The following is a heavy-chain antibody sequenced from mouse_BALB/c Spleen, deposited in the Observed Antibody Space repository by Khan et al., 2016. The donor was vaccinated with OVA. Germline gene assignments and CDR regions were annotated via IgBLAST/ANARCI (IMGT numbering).Heavy chain of an antibody. CDR3: ARSHLLWLYAMDY. CDR2: ISCYNGAT. CDR1: GYSFTGYY. Sequence: LVKTGASVKISCKTSGYSFTGYYIHWVKQSHGKSLEWIGYISCYNGATTYNQKFKGKATFTVDTSSSTAYMQFNSLTSEDSAVYYCARSHLLWLYAMDYWGLGTSVTVSS. V-gene: IGHV1S34*01. D-gene: IGHD2-2*01. J-gene: IGHJ4*01.